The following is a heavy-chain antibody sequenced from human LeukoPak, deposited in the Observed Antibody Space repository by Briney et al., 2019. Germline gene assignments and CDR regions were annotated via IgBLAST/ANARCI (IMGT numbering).Heavy chain of an antibody. CDR2: INTNTGNP. D-gene: IGHD3-3*01. CDR1: GYTFTNYA. J-gene: IGHJ6*03. CDR3: ARGERIFGVVGDMDV. Sequence: ASVKVPCKASGYTFTNYAMNWVRQAPGQGLEWMGWINTNTGNPTYAQGFTGRFVFSLDTSVSTAYLQISSLKAEDTAVYYCARGERIFGVVGDMDVWGKGTTVTVSS. V-gene: IGHV7-4-1*02.